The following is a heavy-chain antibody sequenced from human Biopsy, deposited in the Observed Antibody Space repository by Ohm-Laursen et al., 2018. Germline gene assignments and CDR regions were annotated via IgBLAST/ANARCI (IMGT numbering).Heavy chain of an antibody. CDR3: VKDRGAAGTDYYYGMDV. Sequence: SLRLSCTASGFTFSYYGMHWVRQAPGKGLEGVAVIWYDGSEKYYADSVKGRLTISRDNSKNTLYLQMNSLRAEDTAVFYCVKDRGAAGTDYYYGMDVWGQGTTVTVSS. J-gene: IGHJ6*01. V-gene: IGHV3-33*06. CDR2: IWYDGSEK. D-gene: IGHD6-13*01. CDR1: GFTFSYYG.